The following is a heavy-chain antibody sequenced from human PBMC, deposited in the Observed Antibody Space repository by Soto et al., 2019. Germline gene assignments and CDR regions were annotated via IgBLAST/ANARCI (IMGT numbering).Heavy chain of an antibody. Sequence: HPGGSLRLSCGASGFSFGSYGMHWVRQAPGKGLEWVAYISYDGSNKYYADSVKGRITISRDNSKNTLYLQMNSLRAEDTAVYYCARDNHWGYYGSGSYHPYYYYGMDVWGQGTTVTVSS. CDR1: GFSFGSYG. J-gene: IGHJ6*02. V-gene: IGHV3-30*03. CDR2: ISYDGSNK. CDR3: ARDNHWGYYGSGSYHPYYYYGMDV. D-gene: IGHD3-10*01.